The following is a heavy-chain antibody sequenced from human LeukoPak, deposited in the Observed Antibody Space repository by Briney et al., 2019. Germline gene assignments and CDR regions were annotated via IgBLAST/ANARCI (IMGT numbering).Heavy chain of an antibody. D-gene: IGHD3-9*01. Sequence: GGSLRLSCAASGFTFSSYAMSWVRQAPGKGLKWVSATSGGGSTYYADSVKGRFTISRDNSKNTLYLQMNSLRAEDTAVYYCAKEALLRYFDFDYWGQGTLVTVSS. CDR2: TSGGGST. J-gene: IGHJ4*02. CDR3: AKEALLRYFDFDY. CDR1: GFTFSSYA. V-gene: IGHV3-23*01.